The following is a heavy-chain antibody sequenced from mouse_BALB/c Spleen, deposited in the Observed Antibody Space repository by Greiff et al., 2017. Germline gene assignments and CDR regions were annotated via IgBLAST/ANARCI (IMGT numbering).Heavy chain of an antibody. CDR3: GRHNQGDYFDY. CDR1: GFAFSSYA. J-gene: IGHJ2*01. Sequence: EVKLMESGGGLVKPGGSLKLSCAASGFAFSSYAMSWVRQTPEKRLEWVAYISSGGGSTYYPDTVKGRFTISRDNAKNTLYLQMSSLKAEDTAMYYWGRHNQGDYFDYWGQGTTLTVSS. CDR2: ISSGGGST. V-gene: IGHV5-12-1*01. D-gene: IGHD3-2*02.